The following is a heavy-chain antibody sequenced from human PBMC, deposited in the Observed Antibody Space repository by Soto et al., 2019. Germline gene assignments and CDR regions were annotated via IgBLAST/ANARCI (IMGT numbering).Heavy chain of an antibody. J-gene: IGHJ2*01. D-gene: IGHD4-4*01. CDR2: ISYDGSNK. V-gene: IGHV3-30-3*01. CDR3: ARPLWTDDYNWGYFDL. CDR1: GFTFSSYA. Sequence: QVQLVESGGGVVQPGRSLRLSCAASGFTFSSYAMHWVRQAPGKGLEWVAVISYDGSNKYYADSVKGRFTISRDNSKNTLYLQMNSLRAEDTSVYYCARPLWTDDYNWGYFDLWGRGTLVTVSS.